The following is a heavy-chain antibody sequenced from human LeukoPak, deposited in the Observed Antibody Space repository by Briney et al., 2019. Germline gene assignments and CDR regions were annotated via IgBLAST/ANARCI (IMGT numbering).Heavy chain of an antibody. D-gene: IGHD6-6*01. V-gene: IGHV1-8*01. CDR3: ARGIAARRAFDY. CDR2: MNPKSGNT. Sequence: ASVKVSCKASGYTFTSYDINWVRQATGQGLEWMGWMNPKSGNTGYAQKFQGRVTMTRNTSISTAYMELSSLRSEDTAVYYCARGIAARRAFDYWGQGTLVTVSS. J-gene: IGHJ4*02. CDR1: GYTFTSYD.